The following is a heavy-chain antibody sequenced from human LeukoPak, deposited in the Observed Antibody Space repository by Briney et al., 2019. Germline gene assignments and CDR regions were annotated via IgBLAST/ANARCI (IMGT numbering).Heavy chain of an antibody. CDR3: ANLLWFGELHNNWFDP. CDR1: GFTFSSYA. J-gene: IGHJ5*02. V-gene: IGHV3-23*01. D-gene: IGHD3-10*01. Sequence: GRSLRLSCAASGFTFSSYAMSWVRQAPGKGLEWVSAISGSGGSTYYADSVKGRFTISRDNSKNTLYLQMNSLRAEDTAVYYCANLLWFGELHNNWFDPWGQGTLVTVSS. CDR2: ISGSGGST.